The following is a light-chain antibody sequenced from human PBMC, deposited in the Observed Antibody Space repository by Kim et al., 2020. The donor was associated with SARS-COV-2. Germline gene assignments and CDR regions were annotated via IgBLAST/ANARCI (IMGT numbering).Light chain of an antibody. V-gene: IGLV3-21*04. CDR1: NIGSKS. CDR2: YDS. J-gene: IGLJ3*02. Sequence: GKTARITCGGNNIGSKSVHWYQQKPGQAPGLVIYYDSDRPSGIPERFSGSNSGNTATLTISRVEAGDEADYYCQVWDSSSDPDWVFGGGTQLTV. CDR3: QVWDSSSDPDWV.